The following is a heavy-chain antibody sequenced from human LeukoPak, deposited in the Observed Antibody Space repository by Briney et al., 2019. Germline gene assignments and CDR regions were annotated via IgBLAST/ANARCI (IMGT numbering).Heavy chain of an antibody. V-gene: IGHV3-30-3*01. D-gene: IGHD2-21*01. CDR3: AREEVNLDY. CDR1: GFTFSSYA. J-gene: IGHJ4*02. CDR2: ISYDGSNK. Sequence: GGSLRLSCAASGFTFSSYAMHWVRQAPGKGLEWVAVISYDGSNKYYADSVKGRFTISRDNSKNTLYLQMNSLRAEDTAVYYCAREEVNLDYWGQGTPVTVSS.